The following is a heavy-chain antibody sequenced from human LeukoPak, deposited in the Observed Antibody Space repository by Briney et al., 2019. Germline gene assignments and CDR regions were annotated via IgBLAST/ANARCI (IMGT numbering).Heavy chain of an antibody. Sequence: PSEALSLTCTVSGGSISSSSYYWGWIRQPPGKGLEWIGSIYYSGSTYYNPSLKSRVTISLDTSKNQFSLKLSSVTAADTAAYYCARGVVAAAGRTFDFWGQGTLVTVSS. CDR1: GGSISSSSYY. V-gene: IGHV4-39*07. CDR2: IYYSGST. J-gene: IGHJ4*02. CDR3: ARGVVAAAGRTFDF. D-gene: IGHD6-13*01.